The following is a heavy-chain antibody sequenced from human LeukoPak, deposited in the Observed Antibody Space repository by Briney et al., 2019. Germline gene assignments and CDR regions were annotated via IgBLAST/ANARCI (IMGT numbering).Heavy chain of an antibody. V-gene: IGHV3-21*01. CDR3: ARDRSHYFDY. CDR1: GFTFSSYS. J-gene: IGHJ4*02. Sequence: PGRSLRLSCAASGFTFSSYSMNWVRQAPGKGLEWVSSISSSSSYIYYADSVKGRFTISRDNAKNSLYLQMNSLRAEDTAVYYCARDRSHYFDYWGQGTLVTVSS. CDR2: ISSSSSYI.